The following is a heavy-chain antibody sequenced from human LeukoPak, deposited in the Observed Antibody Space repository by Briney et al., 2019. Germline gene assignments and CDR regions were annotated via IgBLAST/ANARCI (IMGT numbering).Heavy chain of an antibody. Sequence: PSETLSLTCSVSGGSINSYWWSWIRQPAGKGLEFIGRIYTTGMTNYNPFLKSRVSMSVDTSKNKFSLELRSVTAADTAVYFCARAGYTISSYRFDYWGQGALVTVSS. CDR3: ARAGYTISSYRFDY. CDR2: IYTTGMT. J-gene: IGHJ4*02. CDR1: GGSINSYW. V-gene: IGHV4-4*07. D-gene: IGHD3-16*02.